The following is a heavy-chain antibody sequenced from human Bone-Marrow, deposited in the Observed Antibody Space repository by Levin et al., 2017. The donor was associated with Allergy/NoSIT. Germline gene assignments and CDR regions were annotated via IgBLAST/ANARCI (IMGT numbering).Heavy chain of an antibody. CDR2: IYISGRT. D-gene: IGHD3-16*02. J-gene: IGHJ3*02. Sequence: SQTPSLTRTVSGGSISSAKYYWSWIRQPAGKGLEWIGHIYISGRTKYNPSLKSRVSVSLDTSKNQFSLRLSSVTAADTSVYHCETFMITSRAFILDAFDMWGRGTMVSVSS. CDR1: GGSISSAKYY. CDR3: ETFMITSRAFILDAFDM. V-gene: IGHV4-61*09.